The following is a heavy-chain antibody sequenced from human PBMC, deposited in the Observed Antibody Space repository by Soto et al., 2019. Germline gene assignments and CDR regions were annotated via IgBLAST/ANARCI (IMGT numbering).Heavy chain of an antibody. CDR2: IIPIFGTA. CDR1: GGTFSSYA. D-gene: IGHD3-22*01. J-gene: IGHJ4*02. Sequence: SVKVSCKASGGTFSSYAISWVRQAPGQGLEWMGGIIPIFGTANYAQKFQGRVTITADESTSTAYMELSSLRSGDTAVYYCAGGSYCDSSGTTDFDSWGQGPLSPSPQ. CDR3: AGGSYCDSSGTTDFDS. V-gene: IGHV1-69*13.